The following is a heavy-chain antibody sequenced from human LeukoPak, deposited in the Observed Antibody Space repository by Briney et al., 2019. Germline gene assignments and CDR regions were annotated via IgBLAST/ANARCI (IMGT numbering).Heavy chain of an antibody. V-gene: IGHV4-39*01. D-gene: IGHD6-6*01. J-gene: IGHJ6*03. CDR2: IYYSGST. CDR1: GGSISSSSYY. CDR3: ARVSSIAARPPYYYYYYMDV. Sequence: SETLSLTCTVSGGSISSSSYYWGWIRQPPGTGLEWIGSIYYSGSTYYNPSLKSRVTISVDTSKNQFSLKLSSVTAADTAVYYCARVSSIAARPPYYYYYYMDVWGKGTTVTVSS.